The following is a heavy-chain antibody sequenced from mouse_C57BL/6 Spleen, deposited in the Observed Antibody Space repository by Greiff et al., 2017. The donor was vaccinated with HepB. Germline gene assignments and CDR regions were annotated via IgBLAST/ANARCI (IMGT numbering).Heavy chain of an antibody. CDR3: AGSTLYYFDY. CDR1: GYSITSGYY. J-gene: IGHJ2*01. V-gene: IGHV3-6*01. D-gene: IGHD2-1*01. CDR2: ISYDGSN. Sequence: EVKLEESGPGLVKPSQSLSLTCSVTGYSITSGYYWNWIRQFPGNKLEWMGYISYDGSNNYNPSLKNRISITRYTSKNQFFLKLNSVTTEDTATYYCAGSTLYYFDYWGQGTTLTVSS.